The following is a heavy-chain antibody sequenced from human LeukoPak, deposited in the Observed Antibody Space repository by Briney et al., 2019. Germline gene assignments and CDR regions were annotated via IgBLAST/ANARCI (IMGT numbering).Heavy chain of an antibody. Sequence: GGSLRLSCAASGFSFSDYYMSWIRQSPGKGLEWISYISNSGSDIYYADSVKGRFTISRDNVKNSLYLQMNSLRAEDTAVYYCARDSVAYGDYGEFDYWGQGTLVTVSS. D-gene: IGHD4-17*01. V-gene: IGHV3-11*01. CDR1: GFSFSDYY. CDR2: ISNSGSDI. J-gene: IGHJ4*02. CDR3: ARDSVAYGDYGEFDY.